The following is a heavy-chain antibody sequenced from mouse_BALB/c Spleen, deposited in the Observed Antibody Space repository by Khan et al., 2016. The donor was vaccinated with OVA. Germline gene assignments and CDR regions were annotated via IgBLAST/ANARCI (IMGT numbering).Heavy chain of an antibody. V-gene: IGHV6-6*02. Sequence: EVKVEESGGGLVQPGGSMKLSCVASGFTFSNYWMNWVRQSPEKGLEWVAEIRLKSNDYATHCAESVKGRFTISRDDSKSSFYLQMNNLRAEDTGIYYCTRERYYAMDYWGQGTSLTGSS. J-gene: IGHJ4*01. CDR3: TRERYYAMDY. CDR2: IRLKSNDYAT. CDR1: GFTFSNYW.